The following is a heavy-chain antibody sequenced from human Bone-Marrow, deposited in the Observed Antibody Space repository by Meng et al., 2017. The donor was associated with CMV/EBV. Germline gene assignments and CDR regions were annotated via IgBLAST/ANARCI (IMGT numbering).Heavy chain of an antibody. D-gene: IGHD6-19*01. Sequence: GSLRLSCSVSGGSVNSPNYYWSWIRQPPGKGLEWIGYIYYSGSTRYNPSLNSRLTISMDRSKNQFSLNLYSLTAADTALYYCAREWAGSSFDYWGQGALVTVSS. V-gene: IGHV4-61*01. CDR2: IYYSGST. CDR1: GGSVNSPNYY. CDR3: AREWAGSSFDY. J-gene: IGHJ4*02.